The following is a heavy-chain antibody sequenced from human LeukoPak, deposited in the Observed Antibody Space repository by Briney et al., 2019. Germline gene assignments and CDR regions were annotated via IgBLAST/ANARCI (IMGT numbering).Heavy chain of an antibody. CDR1: GYTFTSYG. V-gene: IGHV1-18*01. Sequence: ASVKVACKASGYTFTSYGISWVRQAPGQGLEWIGWISAYNGNTNYAQKLQGRVTMTTDTSTSTAYMELRSLRSDDTAGYYCVSDRDVTDFWGQGTMVTVSS. CDR2: ISAYNGNT. D-gene: IGHD3-16*01. CDR3: VSDRDVTDF. J-gene: IGHJ4*02.